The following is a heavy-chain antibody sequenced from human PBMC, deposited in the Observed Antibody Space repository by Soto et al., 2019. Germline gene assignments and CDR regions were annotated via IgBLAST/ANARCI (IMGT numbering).Heavy chain of an antibody. V-gene: IGHV3-23*01. Sequence: EVQLLESGGGLVQPGGSLRLSCAASGFTFRNYAMSWVRQAPGKGLEWVSAIGASGGSTYYADSVKGRFTISRDNSKNTLFLQMNSLRAEDTAVYCCAKDLVGIVGLDDAFDIWGQGTMVTVSS. J-gene: IGHJ3*02. CDR2: IGASGGST. CDR3: AKDLVGIVGLDDAFDI. CDR1: GFTFRNYA. D-gene: IGHD1-26*01.